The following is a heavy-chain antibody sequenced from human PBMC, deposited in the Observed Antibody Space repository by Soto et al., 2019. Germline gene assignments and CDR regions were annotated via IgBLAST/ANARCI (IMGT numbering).Heavy chain of an antibody. Sequence: GGSLRLSCAASGFTFDDYTMHWVRQAPGKGLEWVSLISWDGGSTYYADSVKGRFTISRDNSKNSLYLQMNSLRTEDTALYYCAKEGFSYSSGWYSGLPFDYWGQGTLVTVSS. J-gene: IGHJ4*02. CDR3: AKEGFSYSSGWYSGLPFDY. CDR2: ISWDGGST. CDR1: GFTFDDYT. D-gene: IGHD6-19*01. V-gene: IGHV3-43*01.